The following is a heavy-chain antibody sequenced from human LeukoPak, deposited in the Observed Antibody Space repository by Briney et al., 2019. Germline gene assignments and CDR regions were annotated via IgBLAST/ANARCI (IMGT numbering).Heavy chain of an antibody. Sequence: GGSLRLSCAASGFTFSHYGMSWVRQAPGEGLEWVSALSGSGGTTYYADSVRGRFTISRDNSKNTLYLQVNSLRAEDTAVYYCAKDYPGALLYFDCWGQGTLVTVSS. CDR1: GFTFSHYG. D-gene: IGHD3-10*01. V-gene: IGHV3-23*01. CDR2: LSGSGGTT. CDR3: AKDYPGALLYFDC. J-gene: IGHJ4*02.